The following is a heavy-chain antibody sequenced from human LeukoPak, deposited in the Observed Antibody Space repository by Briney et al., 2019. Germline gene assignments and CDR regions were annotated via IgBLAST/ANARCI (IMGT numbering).Heavy chain of an antibody. CDR1: GFTVSSSY. J-gene: IGHJ4*02. CDR3: ARESKELSAFDY. D-gene: IGHD1-26*01. CDR2: LYSGGTT. V-gene: IGHV3-53*01. Sequence: RTGGSLRLSCAASGFTVSSSYMSWVHQAPGKGLEWVSMLYSGGTTYYADSVKGRFTISRDNSKNSLYLQMNSLRAEDTAVYYCARESKELSAFDYWGQGTLVTVSS.